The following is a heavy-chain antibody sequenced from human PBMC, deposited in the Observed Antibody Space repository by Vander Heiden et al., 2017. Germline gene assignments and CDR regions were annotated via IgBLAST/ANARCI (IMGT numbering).Heavy chain of an antibody. V-gene: IGHV3-23*01. Sequence: EVQLLESGGGLVQPGGSLRLSCSASGFPFGTYAIGWGRQAPGKGLEWVSSMSGSGGSTYYADSVKGRFTISRDNSKNTLYLQMNSLRAEDTAVYYCAKDRWFGESHNRFDSWGQGTLVTVSP. CDR1: GFPFGTYA. CDR3: AKDRWFGESHNRFDS. D-gene: IGHD3-10*01. J-gene: IGHJ4*02. CDR2: MSGSGGST.